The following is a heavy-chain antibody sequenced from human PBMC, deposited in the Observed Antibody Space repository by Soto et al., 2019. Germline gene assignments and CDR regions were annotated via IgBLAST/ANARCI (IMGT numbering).Heavy chain of an antibody. D-gene: IGHD1-1*01. CDR2: IYPGDSDI. Sequence: GESLKISCKGSGYSFSSFWIGWVRQMPGKGLELIGIIYPGDSDIRYSPSFEGQVTMSADRSSSTAYLQWSSLKASGTAMYYYAKHTTYRFYGMDVWGQGTTVTVSS. J-gene: IGHJ6*02. CDR3: AKHTTYRFYGMDV. V-gene: IGHV5-51*01. CDR1: GYSFSSFW.